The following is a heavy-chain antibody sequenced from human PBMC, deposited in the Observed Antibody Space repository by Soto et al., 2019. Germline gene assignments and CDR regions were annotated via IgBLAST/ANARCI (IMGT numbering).Heavy chain of an antibody. CDR2: IYQSGTA. D-gene: IGHD6-13*01. CDR3: ARGATAGTGLFDH. J-gene: IGHJ4*02. CDR1: GDSISRGGYS. V-gene: IGHV4-30-2*01. Sequence: QLQLQESGSGLVKPSQTLSLTCAVSGDSISRGGYSWSWIRQPPGKGLEWIGYIYQSGTAHYNPSLKSRVTISVDRSKNQFSLELNSVTAADTAVYYCARGATAGTGLFDHWGQGTLVTVSS.